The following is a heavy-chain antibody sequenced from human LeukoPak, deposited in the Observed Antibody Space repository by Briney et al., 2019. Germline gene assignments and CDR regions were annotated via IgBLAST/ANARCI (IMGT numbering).Heavy chain of an antibody. CDR2: IIPLFGTA. CDR1: GGTFSRYG. J-gene: IGHJ4*02. CDR3: AREWNHESRGYYYYY. V-gene: IGHV1-69*13. D-gene: IGHD3-22*01. Sequence: ASVKVSCKASGGTFSRYGISWVRQAPGQGLEWMGGIIPLFGTAKYAQKFQGRVTITADESTSTAYMELSSLRSEDTALYYCAREWNHESRGYYYYYWGQGTLVTVSS.